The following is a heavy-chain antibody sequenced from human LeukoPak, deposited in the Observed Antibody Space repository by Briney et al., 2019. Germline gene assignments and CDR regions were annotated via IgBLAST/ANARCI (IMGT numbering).Heavy chain of an antibody. V-gene: IGHV3-30*18. Sequence: GRALRLSCAASGFTFRTYGMHWVRQAPGKGLEWVAVIIHDGSNKYYADSVKGRFLISRDNSKNTLSLQMNSLRAEDTALYYCAKELTLSGYSGYDSTPFFDYWGQGTLVTVSS. D-gene: IGHD5-12*01. J-gene: IGHJ4*02. CDR2: IIHDGSNK. CDR3: AKELTLSGYSGYDSTPFFDY. CDR1: GFTFRTYG.